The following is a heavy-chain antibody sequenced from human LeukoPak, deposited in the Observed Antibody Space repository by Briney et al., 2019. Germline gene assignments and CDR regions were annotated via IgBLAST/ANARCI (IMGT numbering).Heavy chain of an antibody. CDR3: ARDYGDYEPGRHHYYYYYMDV. CDR2: ISSSSSYI. V-gene: IGHV3-21*01. Sequence: GGSLRLSCAPSGFTFSSYSMNWVRQAPGKGLEWVSSISSSSSYIFYADSVKGRFTMSRDNAKKSLFLQMNSLRAEDTAVYYCARDYGDYEPGRHHYYYYYMDVWGKGTTVTVSS. CDR1: GFTFSSYS. D-gene: IGHD4-17*01. J-gene: IGHJ6*03.